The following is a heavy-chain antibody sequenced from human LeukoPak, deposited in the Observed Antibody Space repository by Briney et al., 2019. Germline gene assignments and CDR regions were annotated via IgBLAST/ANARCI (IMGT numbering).Heavy chain of an antibody. CDR3: ASLGYYYYYMDV. J-gene: IGHJ6*03. V-gene: IGHV3-11*04. Sequence: PGGSLRLSCAASGFTFSDYYMGWIRQVPGKGLEWVSYISSSGTTIYYADSVKGRFTISRDNAQNSLYLQMNSLRAEDTAVYYCASLGYYYYYMDVWGKGTTVTVSS. CDR2: ISSSGTTI. CDR1: GFTFSDYY.